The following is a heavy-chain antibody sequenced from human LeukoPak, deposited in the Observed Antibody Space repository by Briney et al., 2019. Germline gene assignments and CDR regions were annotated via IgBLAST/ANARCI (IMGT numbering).Heavy chain of an antibody. CDR1: GGSISSGGYY. D-gene: IGHD3-9*01. CDR2: IYYSGST. V-gene: IGHV4-31*08. Sequence: SSETLSLTCTVSGGSISSGGYYWSWIRQHPGKGLEWIGYIYYSGSTYYNPFLKSRVTISVDSSKNQFSLRLSSFTAADTAGYDCVWSYRDILTISYHFEYWGQGTLVTASS. CDR3: VWSYRDILTISYHFEY. J-gene: IGHJ4*02.